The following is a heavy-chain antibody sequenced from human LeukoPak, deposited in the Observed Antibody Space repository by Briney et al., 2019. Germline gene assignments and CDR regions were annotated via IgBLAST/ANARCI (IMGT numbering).Heavy chain of an antibody. Sequence: SVKVSCKASGGTFSSYAISWVRQAPGQGLEWMGGIIPIFGTANYAQKFQGRVTITADESTSTAYMELSSLRSEDTAVYYCARAVWFGDLSRFDAFDIWGQGTMVTVSS. D-gene: IGHD3-10*01. CDR3: ARAVWFGDLSRFDAFDI. J-gene: IGHJ3*02. CDR1: GGTFSSYA. V-gene: IGHV1-69*13. CDR2: IIPIFGTA.